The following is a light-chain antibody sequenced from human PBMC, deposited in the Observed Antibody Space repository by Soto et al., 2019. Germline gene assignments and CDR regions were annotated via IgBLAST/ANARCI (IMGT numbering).Light chain of an antibody. CDR1: QSISSH. J-gene: IGKJ1*01. CDR3: QHYDNWPPWT. CDR2: GAS. Sequence: EVVMTQSPATLSASPGERATLSCRASQSISSHLAWYQQKPGQAPRLLIYGASTRATGIPARFSGSGSGTEFPLSISSLQSEDFAFYYCQHYDNWPPWTFGQGTKVEIK. V-gene: IGKV3-15*01.